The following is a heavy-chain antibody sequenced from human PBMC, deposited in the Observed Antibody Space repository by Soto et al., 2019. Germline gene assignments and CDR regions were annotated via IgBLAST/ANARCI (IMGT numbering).Heavy chain of an antibody. CDR1: GLTFTSYS. J-gene: IGHJ4*02. V-gene: IGHV3-48*02. CDR2: ISSSSSTI. D-gene: IGHD5-18*01. CDR3: ARDRGYTYGFDY. Sequence: EVQLVESGGGLLQPGGSLRLSCAASGLTFTSYSMNWVRQAPGKGLEWVSFISSSSSTIYYADSVKGRFTISRDNAKNSLYLQMNSLRDEDTAVYYCARDRGYTYGFDYWGQGTLVTVSS.